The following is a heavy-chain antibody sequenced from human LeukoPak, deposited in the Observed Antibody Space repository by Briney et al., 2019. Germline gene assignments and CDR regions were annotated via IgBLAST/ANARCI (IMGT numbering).Heavy chain of an antibody. CDR1: GGTFSSYA. J-gene: IGHJ3*02. Sequence: SVKVSCKASGGTFSSYAISWVRQAPGQGLEWMGRIIPTLGTANYAQKFQGRVTITTDESTSTAYMELSSLRSEDTAVYYCARENIHCSGGSCYSNDAFDIWGQGTMVTVSS. V-gene: IGHV1-69*05. D-gene: IGHD2-15*01. CDR2: IIPTLGTA. CDR3: ARENIHCSGGSCYSNDAFDI.